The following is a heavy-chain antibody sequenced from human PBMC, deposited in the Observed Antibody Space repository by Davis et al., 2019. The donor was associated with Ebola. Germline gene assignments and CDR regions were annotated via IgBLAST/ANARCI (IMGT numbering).Heavy chain of an antibody. J-gene: IGHJ6*02. CDR1: AYTFTSYA. Sequence: ASVKVSCKASAYTFTSYAMHWVRQPPGQRCEWMGWINAGNGKTKYSQKFHGRVTITRDTFASTAYMELSSLRSENTAVYYCARTVGYCSGGSCGYYNYYGMDVWGQGTTVTVSS. CDR3: ARTVGYCSGGSCGYYNYYGMDV. CDR2: INAGNGKT. D-gene: IGHD2-15*01. V-gene: IGHV1-3*01.